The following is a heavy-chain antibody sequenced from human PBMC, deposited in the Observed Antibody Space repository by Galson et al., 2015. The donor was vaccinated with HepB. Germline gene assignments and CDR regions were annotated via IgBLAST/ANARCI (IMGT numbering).Heavy chain of an antibody. CDR3: ARDRRVITRTDYFDY. Sequence: SLRLSCAASGFTFSSYWMSWVRQAPGKGLEWVANIKQDGSEKYYVDSVKGRFTISRDNAKNSLYLQMSSLRAEDTAVYYCARDRRVITRTDYFDYWGQGTLVTVSS. CDR2: IKQDGSEK. D-gene: IGHD3-22*01. J-gene: IGHJ4*02. V-gene: IGHV3-7*03. CDR1: GFTFSSYW.